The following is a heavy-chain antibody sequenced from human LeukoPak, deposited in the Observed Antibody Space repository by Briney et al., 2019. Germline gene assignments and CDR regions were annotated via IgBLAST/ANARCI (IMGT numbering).Heavy chain of an antibody. Sequence: GGSLRLSCADSGFTFSSYAMSWVRQAPGKGLEWVSAISGSGGSTYYADSVKGRFTISRDNSKNTLYLQMNSLRAEDTAVYYCATPEGGSGSYYNVPAYWGQGTLVTVSS. CDR2: ISGSGGST. V-gene: IGHV3-23*01. J-gene: IGHJ4*02. CDR3: ATPEGGSGSYYNVPAY. D-gene: IGHD3-10*01. CDR1: GFTFSSYA.